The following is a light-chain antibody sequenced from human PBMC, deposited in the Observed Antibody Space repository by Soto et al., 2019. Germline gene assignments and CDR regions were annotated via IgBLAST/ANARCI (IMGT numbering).Light chain of an antibody. CDR2: WAS. V-gene: IGKV4-1*01. J-gene: IGKJ2*01. Sequence: DIVMTQSPASLAVSLGERATINCKSSQSVLYSANNKNYLAWYQQKPGQPPKLLFYWASTRESGVPDRFSGSGSGTDFTLTISSLQAEDVAVYYCQQYYTTPYTFGQGTKLEIK. CDR1: QSVLYSANNKNY. CDR3: QQYYTTPYT.